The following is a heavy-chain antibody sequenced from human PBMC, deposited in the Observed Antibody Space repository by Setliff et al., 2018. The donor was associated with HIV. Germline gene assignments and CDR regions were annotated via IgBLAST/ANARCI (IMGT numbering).Heavy chain of an antibody. Sequence: ASETLSLTCSVSGVSVGSGDYYWHWIRQHPEKALEWIGYIFHSGDTYYNPSLNSRISMSVDTSKNQFSLELTSLTAADTAVYYCATRPRIAARPFDYWGQGMLVTVSS. CDR3: ATRPRIAARPFDY. J-gene: IGHJ4*02. CDR2: IFHSGDT. V-gene: IGHV4-31*03. D-gene: IGHD6-6*01. CDR1: GVSVGSGDYY.